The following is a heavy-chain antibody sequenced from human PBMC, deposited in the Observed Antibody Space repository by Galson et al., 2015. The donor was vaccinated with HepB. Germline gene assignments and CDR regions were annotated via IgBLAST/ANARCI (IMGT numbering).Heavy chain of an antibody. CDR3: ARNGEGWVGRPYYIDY. D-gene: IGHD1-26*01. CDR2: ITSTSSGEST. V-gene: IGHV3-23*01. Sequence: SLRLSCAASGFTFTSYAMTWVRQAPGKGLEWVATITSTSSGESTYYADSVTGRFTISRDKSKNTLYLHVNSLRAEDTAIYNCARNGEGWVGRPYYIDYWGQGTLVTVST. J-gene: IGHJ4*02. CDR1: GFTFTSYA.